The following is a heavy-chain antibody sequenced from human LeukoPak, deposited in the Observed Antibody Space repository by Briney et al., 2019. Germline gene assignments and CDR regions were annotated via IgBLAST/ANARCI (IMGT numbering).Heavy chain of an antibody. D-gene: IGHD2/OR15-2a*01. Sequence: SETLSLTCAVYGGSCSAYYWSWIRQPPGKGLEWIGEINHSGSTNYNPSLKSRVIISVDTSKNQLSLKLSSVTAADTAVYYCARVDKNGGTTFDYWGQGTLVTVSS. J-gene: IGHJ4*02. V-gene: IGHV4-34*01. CDR2: INHSGST. CDR1: GGSCSAYY. CDR3: ARVDKNGGTTFDY.